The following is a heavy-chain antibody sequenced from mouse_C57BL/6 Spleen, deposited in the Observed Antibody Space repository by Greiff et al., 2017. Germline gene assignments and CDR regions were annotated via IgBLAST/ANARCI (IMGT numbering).Heavy chain of an antibody. CDR2: IHPNSGST. J-gene: IGHJ2*01. V-gene: IGHV1-64*01. CDR3: SHYSTYYIDY. D-gene: IGHD2-5*01. Sequence: QVQLQQPGAELVKPGASVKLSCKASGYTFTSYWMHWVKQRPGQGLEWIGMIHPNSGSTNYNEKFKSKATLTVAKSSSTAYMQLSSLTSEDSAVYYCSHYSTYYIDYWGQGTTLTVSS. CDR1: GYTFTSYW.